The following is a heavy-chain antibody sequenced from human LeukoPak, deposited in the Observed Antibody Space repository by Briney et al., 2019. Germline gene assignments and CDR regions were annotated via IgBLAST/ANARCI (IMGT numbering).Heavy chain of an antibody. Sequence: GGSLRLSCVASGLTVSGNSMSWVRQAPGKGLEWVSTTNSGGNTYYGDSVRGRFTVSRDNSKNTLYLQMNSLRAEDTAVYYCARAKEPSGLCYWGQGPQVTVSS. D-gene: IGHD2-15*01. V-gene: IGHV3-53*01. CDR3: ARAKEPSGLCY. J-gene: IGHJ4*01. CDR1: GLTVSGNS. CDR2: TNSGGNT.